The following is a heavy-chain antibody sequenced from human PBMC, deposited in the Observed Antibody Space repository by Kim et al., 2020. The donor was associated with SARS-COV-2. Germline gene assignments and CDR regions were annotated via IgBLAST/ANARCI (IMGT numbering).Heavy chain of an antibody. D-gene: IGHD2-2*01. Sequence: GGSLRLSCAASGFTFSSYSMNWVRQAPGKGLEWVSSISSSSSYIYYADSVKGRFTISRDNAKNTLYLQMNSLRAEDTAVYYCARDCSSTSCYFDYYGMDVWGQGTTVTVSS. J-gene: IGHJ6*02. CDR1: GFTFSSYS. V-gene: IGHV3-21*01. CDR2: ISSSSSYI. CDR3: ARDCSSTSCYFDYYGMDV.